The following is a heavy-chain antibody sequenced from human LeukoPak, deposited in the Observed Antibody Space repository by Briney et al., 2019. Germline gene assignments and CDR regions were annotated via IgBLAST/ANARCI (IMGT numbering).Heavy chain of an antibody. J-gene: IGHJ4*02. Sequence: ASVKVSCKASGGTFSSYAISWVRQAPGQGLEWMGWISAYNGNTNYAQKLQGRVTMTTDTSTSTAYMELRSLRSDDTAVYYCARDRRITMVRGVYYFDYWGQGTLVTVSS. CDR3: ARDRRITMVRGVYYFDY. V-gene: IGHV1-18*01. D-gene: IGHD3-10*01. CDR2: ISAYNGNT. CDR1: GGTFSSYA.